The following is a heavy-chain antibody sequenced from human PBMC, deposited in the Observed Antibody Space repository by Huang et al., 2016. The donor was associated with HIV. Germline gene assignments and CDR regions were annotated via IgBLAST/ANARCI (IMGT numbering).Heavy chain of an antibody. CDR3: AKEPSSPYGDSYFEQ. CDR2: IRVSGHST. Sequence: EVQLLESGGGLVQPGGSLRLSCAASGFTFIDFAMSWVCQAPGKGLEWVSAIRVSGHSTYYADSVKSRFTITRDNSKNTLYLQMNKLRVEDTAGYFCAKEPSSPYGDSYFEQWGQGTLVTVSP. D-gene: IGHD4-17*01. V-gene: IGHV3-23*01. J-gene: IGHJ4*02. CDR1: GFTFIDFA.